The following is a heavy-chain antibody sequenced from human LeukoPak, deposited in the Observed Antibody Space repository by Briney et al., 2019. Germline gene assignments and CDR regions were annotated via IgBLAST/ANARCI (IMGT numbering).Heavy chain of an antibody. Sequence: GGSLRLSRVASGFPFSSYEMNWVPQAPRKGREGVSYNTRSGTTKQYADFLEGRFTISRENPKNSLFLQMDALRAEDTGVYYCAGGSYCATLNCYAWFDYWGQGTLVTVSS. CDR3: AGGSYCATLNCYAWFDY. CDR1: GFPFSSYE. D-gene: IGHD2-2*01. CDR2: NTRSGTTK. J-gene: IGHJ4*02. V-gene: IGHV3-48*03.